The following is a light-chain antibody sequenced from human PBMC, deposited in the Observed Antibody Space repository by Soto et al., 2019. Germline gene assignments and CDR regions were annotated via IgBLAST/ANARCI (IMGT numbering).Light chain of an antibody. V-gene: IGLV2-8*01. CDR1: SSDVGGYNY. Sequence: QSALTQPPSASGSFGQSVTISCTGTSSDVGGYNYVSWYQQHPGKAPKLMIYEVSERPPGVPDRFSGSKSGNTASLTVSGFQADDEADYYCSSYSGTNYHYVFGTGTKVTVL. J-gene: IGLJ1*01. CDR2: EVS. CDR3: SSYSGTNYHYV.